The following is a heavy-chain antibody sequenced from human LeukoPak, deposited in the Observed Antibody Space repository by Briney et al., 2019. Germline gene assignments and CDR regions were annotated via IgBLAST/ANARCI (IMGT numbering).Heavy chain of an antibody. CDR3: ASVDTAMVTY. CDR1: GGSVSSGSYY. CDR2: IYYSGST. D-gene: IGHD5-18*01. V-gene: IGHV4-61*01. J-gene: IGHJ4*02. Sequence: SETLSLTCTVSGGSVSSGSYYWSWIRKPPGTGLEWIGYIYYSGSTNYNPSLKSRVTISVDTSKNQFSLKLSSVTAADTAVYYCASVDTAMVTYWGQGTLVTVSS.